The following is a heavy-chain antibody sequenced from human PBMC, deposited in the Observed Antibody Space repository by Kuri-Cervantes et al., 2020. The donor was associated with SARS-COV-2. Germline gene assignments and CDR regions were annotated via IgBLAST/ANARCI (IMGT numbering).Heavy chain of an antibody. Sequence: ESLKISCTVSGGSISTYYWSWIRQSPGKGLEWIGYIYYTGSTNYNPSLKSRVTISLDTSENQFSLQLTSVTAADTAVYYCARGIAAAGYDYWGQGTLVTVSS. J-gene: IGHJ4*02. CDR3: ARGIAAAGYDY. CDR1: GGSISTYY. CDR2: IYYTGST. D-gene: IGHD6-13*01. V-gene: IGHV4-59*01.